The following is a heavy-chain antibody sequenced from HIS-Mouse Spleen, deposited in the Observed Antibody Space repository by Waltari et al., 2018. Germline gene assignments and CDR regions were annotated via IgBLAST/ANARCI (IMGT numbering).Heavy chain of an antibody. Sequence: QVTLRESGPALVKPTQTLTLTCTFSGFSLSTSGMCVSWIRQPPGKALECLARIDWDADKYYSTSLKTRLTIYKDTSKNQVVLTMTNMDPVDTATYYCARIQAGKLERPFDYWGQGTLVTVSS. CDR1: GFSLSTSGMC. J-gene: IGHJ4*02. D-gene: IGHD1-1*01. V-gene: IGHV2-70*15. CDR3: ARIQAGKLERPFDY. CDR2: IDWDADK.